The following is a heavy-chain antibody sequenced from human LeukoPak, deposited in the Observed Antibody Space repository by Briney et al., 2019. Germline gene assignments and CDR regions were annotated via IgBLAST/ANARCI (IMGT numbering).Heavy chain of an antibody. Sequence: SETLSLTCTVSGGSISSSSHYWGWIRQPPGKGLEWIGRIHYSENTYYNPSLKSRVTISVDTSKNQFSLKLSSLTAADTAVYYYVRTAGYFDYWGQGTLVTVSS. CDR3: VRTAGYFDY. V-gene: IGHV4-39*01. D-gene: IGHD6-25*01. CDR2: IHYSENT. CDR1: GGSISSSSHY. J-gene: IGHJ4*02.